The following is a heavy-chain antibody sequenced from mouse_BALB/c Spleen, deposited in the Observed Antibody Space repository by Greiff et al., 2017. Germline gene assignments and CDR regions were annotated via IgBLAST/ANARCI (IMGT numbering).Heavy chain of an antibody. Sequence: VQLQQSGAELVRPGASVKLSCKASGYTFTSYWINWVKQRPGQGLEWIGNIYPSDSYTNYNQKFKDKATLTVDKSSSTAYMQLSSPTSEDSAVYYCTRSLYGSSPWFAYWGQGTLVTVSA. CDR3: TRSLYGSSPWFAY. CDR1: GYTFTSYW. J-gene: IGHJ3*01. CDR2: IYPSDSYT. D-gene: IGHD1-1*01. V-gene: IGHV1-69*02.